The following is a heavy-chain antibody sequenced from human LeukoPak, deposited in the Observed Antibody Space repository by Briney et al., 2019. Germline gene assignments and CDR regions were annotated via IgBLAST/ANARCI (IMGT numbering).Heavy chain of an antibody. J-gene: IGHJ4*02. V-gene: IGHV3-9*03. CDR1: GFTFDDYA. CDR2: ISWNSGSI. D-gene: IGHD3-10*01. CDR3: AKENKVRGVITFPGFDY. Sequence: GGSLRLSCAASGFTFDDYAMHWVRQAPGKGLEWVSGISWNSGSIGYADSVKGRFTISRDNAKNSLYLQMNSLRAEDMALYYCAKENKVRGVITFPGFDYWGQGTLVTVSS.